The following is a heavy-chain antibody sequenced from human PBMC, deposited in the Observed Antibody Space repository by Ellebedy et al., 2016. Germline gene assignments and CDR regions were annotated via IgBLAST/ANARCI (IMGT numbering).Heavy chain of an antibody. V-gene: IGHV3-66*01. D-gene: IGHD6-19*01. J-gene: IGHJ4*02. Sequence: GESLKISCAGSGFTFRNSWMTWVRQAPGKGLEWVSVLYSGGSTYYADSVKGRFTISRDNSKNTLFLQMNSLRAEDTAVYFCARGNAVPGPEPLDYWGQGTLVTVSS. CDR3: ARGNAVPGPEPLDY. CDR2: LYSGGST. CDR1: GFTFRNSW.